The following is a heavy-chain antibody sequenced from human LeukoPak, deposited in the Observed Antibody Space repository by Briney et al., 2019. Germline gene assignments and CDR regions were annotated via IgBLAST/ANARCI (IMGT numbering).Heavy chain of an antibody. J-gene: IGHJ4*02. D-gene: IGHD2-8*02. CDR3: TREVADTGGFDY. Sequence: SQTLSLTCAISGDSVSSNNGAWNWIRQSPSRGLEWLGRTYHRSTWYDDYVVSVRSRLTITPDISKNRVSLQLNSVTPEDTAVYYCTREVADTGGFDYWGQGITVTVSS. CDR1: GDSVSSNNGA. CDR2: TYHRSTWYD. V-gene: IGHV6-1*01.